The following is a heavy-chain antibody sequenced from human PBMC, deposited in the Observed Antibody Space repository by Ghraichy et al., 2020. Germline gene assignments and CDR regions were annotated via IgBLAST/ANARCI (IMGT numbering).Heavy chain of an antibody. D-gene: IGHD2-15*01. CDR2: SSGSGGST. Sequence: GGSLRLSCAASGFTFSSYSINWVRQAPGKGLEWVSVSSGSGGSTYYAHSVKGRFTMSRDISKSTLYLQMNRLRAEDTAIYYCASGRCSGGSCPIDFWGQGTLVTVSS. V-gene: IGHV3-23*01. CDR1: GFTFSSYS. CDR3: ASGRCSGGSCPIDF. J-gene: IGHJ4*02.